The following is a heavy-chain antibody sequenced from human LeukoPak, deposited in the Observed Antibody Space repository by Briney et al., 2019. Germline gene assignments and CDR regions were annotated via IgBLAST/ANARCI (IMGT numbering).Heavy chain of an antibody. D-gene: IGHD6-19*01. CDR2: ISWNSGSI. CDR1: GFTFDDYA. J-gene: IGHJ5*02. CDR3: AKDRYSSGWGGWFDP. V-gene: IGHV3-9*01. Sequence: PGRSLRLSCAASGFTFDDYAMHWVRQAPGKGLEWVSGISWNSGSIGYADSVKGRFTISRDNAKNSLYLQMNSLRAEDTALYYCAKDRYSSGWGGWFDPWGQGTLVTVSS.